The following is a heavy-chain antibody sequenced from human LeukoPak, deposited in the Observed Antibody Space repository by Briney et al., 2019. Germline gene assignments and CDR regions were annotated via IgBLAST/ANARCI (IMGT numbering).Heavy chain of an antibody. CDR3: AREASINYYDSSGYFLPAPYYFDY. CDR2: ISSSSSYI. D-gene: IGHD3-22*01. CDR1: GFTFSSYS. Sequence: GGSLSLSCAASGFTFSSYSMNWVRQAPGKGLEWVSSISSSSSYIYYADSVEGRFTISRDNAKNSLYLQMNSLRAEDTAVYYCAREASINYYDSSGYFLPAPYYFDYWGQGTLVTVSS. V-gene: IGHV3-21*01. J-gene: IGHJ4*02.